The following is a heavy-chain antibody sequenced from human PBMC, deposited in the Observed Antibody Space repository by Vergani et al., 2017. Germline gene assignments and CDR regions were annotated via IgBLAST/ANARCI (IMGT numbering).Heavy chain of an antibody. CDR1: RSIFRNYA. V-gene: IGHV1-8*02. Sequence: QEQLVQSGAEVKKPGSSVKVSCKASRSIFRNYAFNWVRQAPGQGLEWKGWMNPNSGTTGYAQKFQGRVTMTRNTSINTAYMELSRLSFEDAAVYYCARSTDYPDDYVSSDYFRRTLDVWGKGTTVTVS. J-gene: IGHJ6*03. CDR3: ARSTDYPDDYVSSDYFRRTLDV. D-gene: IGHD4/OR15-4a*01. CDR2: MNPNSGTT.